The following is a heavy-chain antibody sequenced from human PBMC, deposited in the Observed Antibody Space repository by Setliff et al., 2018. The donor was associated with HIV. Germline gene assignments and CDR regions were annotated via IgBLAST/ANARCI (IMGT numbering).Heavy chain of an antibody. Sequence: SETLSLTCAVYGGSFSGHYWTWTRQFPGKGLEWIGEINHSGSTNYSPSLKNRVTMSVDTPKNQFYLKLSSVTAADTAVYHCARGRETRSGSYSSVYFDYWDQGTLVTV. J-gene: IGHJ4*02. D-gene: IGHD1-26*01. CDR3: ARGRETRSGSYSSVYFDY. CDR2: INHSGST. V-gene: IGHV4-34*01. CDR1: GGSFSGHY.